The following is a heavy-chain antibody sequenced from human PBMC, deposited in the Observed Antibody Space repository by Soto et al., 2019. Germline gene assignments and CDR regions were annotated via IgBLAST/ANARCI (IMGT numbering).Heavy chain of an antibody. J-gene: IGHJ4*02. D-gene: IGHD6-13*01. V-gene: IGHV1-69*08. Sequence: QVQLVQSGAEVKKPGSSVKVSCKASGGTFSSYTISWVRQAPGQGLEWMGRIIPILGIANYAQKFQGRVTITADKSTSTAYMELSSLRSEDTAVYYCAREVAAADSTYYFDYWGQGTLVTVSS. CDR2: IIPILGIA. CDR1: GGTFSSYT. CDR3: AREVAAADSTYYFDY.